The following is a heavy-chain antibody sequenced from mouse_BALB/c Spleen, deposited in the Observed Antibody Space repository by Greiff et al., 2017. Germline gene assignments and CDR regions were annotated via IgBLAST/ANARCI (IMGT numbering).Heavy chain of an antibody. D-gene: IGHD2-3*01. CDR3: ARRGWLLRGDYAMDY. Sequence: EVKLVESGGGLVKPGGSLKLSCAASGFTFSSYAMSWVRQTPEKRLEWVATISSGGSYTYYPDSVKGRFTISRDNAKNTLYLQMSSLRSEDTAMYYCARRGWLLRGDYAMDYWGQGTSVTVSS. V-gene: IGHV5-9-3*01. CDR2: ISSGGSYT. CDR1: GFTFSSYA. J-gene: IGHJ4*01.